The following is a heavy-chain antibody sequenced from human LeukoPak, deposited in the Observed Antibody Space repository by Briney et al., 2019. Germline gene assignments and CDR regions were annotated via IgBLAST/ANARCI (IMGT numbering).Heavy chain of an antibody. J-gene: IGHJ4*02. CDR1: GYTFTGYY. CDR2: INPNSGGT. V-gene: IGHV1-2*02. D-gene: IGHD3-9*01. Sequence: ASVKVSCKASGYTFTGYYMHWVRQAPGQGLEWMGWINPNSGGTNYAQKLQGRVTMTTDTSTSTAYMELRSLRSDDTAVYYCARAESHVLRYFDWLYPFDYWGQGTLVTVSS. CDR3: ARAESHVLRYFDWLYPFDY.